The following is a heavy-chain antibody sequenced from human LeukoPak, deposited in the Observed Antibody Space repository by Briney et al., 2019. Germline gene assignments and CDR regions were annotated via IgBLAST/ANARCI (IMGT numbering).Heavy chain of an antibody. J-gene: IGHJ4*02. Sequence: PGGSLRLSCAASGFTVSSNYMSWVRQAPGKGLEWVSVIYRSENTNYADSVKGRFTISRDNSKNTLYLQMDSLRAEDTAVYYCARVADTHIFDYWGQGTLVTVSS. CDR2: IYRSENT. V-gene: IGHV3-53*01. CDR3: ARVADTHIFDY. CDR1: GFTVSSNY. D-gene: IGHD2-21*01.